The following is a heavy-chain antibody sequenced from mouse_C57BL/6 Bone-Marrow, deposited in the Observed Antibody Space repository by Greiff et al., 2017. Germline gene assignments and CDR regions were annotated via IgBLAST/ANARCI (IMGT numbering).Heavy chain of an antibody. J-gene: IGHJ2*01. Sequence: VQLQQPGAELVKPGASVKLSCKASGYTFTSYWMHWVKQRPGRGLEWIGRIDPNSGGTKYNEKFKSKATLTVDKPSSTAYMQLSSLTSEDSAVYYFARSRKSPITTPCYWGQGTTLTVSS. CDR3: ARSRKSPITTPCY. CDR2: IDPNSGGT. V-gene: IGHV1-72*01. D-gene: IGHD1-2*01. CDR1: GYTFTSYW.